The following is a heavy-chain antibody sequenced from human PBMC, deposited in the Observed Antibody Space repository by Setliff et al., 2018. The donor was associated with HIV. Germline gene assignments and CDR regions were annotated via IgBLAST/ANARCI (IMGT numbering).Heavy chain of an antibody. CDR3: ARDRPRTDMVPFFDY. CDR1: GYTFTSYG. J-gene: IGHJ4*02. D-gene: IGHD5-18*01. V-gene: IGHV1-18*01. CDR2: ISAYNGNT. Sequence: GASVKVSCKASGYTFTSYGISWVRQAPGQGLEWMGWISAYNGNTNYAQKLQGRVTMTTDTSTSTAYMELRSLRSDDTAVYYCARDRPRTDMVPFFDYWGQGTLVTVSS.